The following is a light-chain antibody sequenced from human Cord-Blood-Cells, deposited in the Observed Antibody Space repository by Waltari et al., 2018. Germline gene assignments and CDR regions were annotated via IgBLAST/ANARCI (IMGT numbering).Light chain of an antibody. CDR1: SSDVGSYNL. CDR2: EVS. CDR3: CSYAGSSTYV. V-gene: IGLV2-23*02. J-gene: IGLJ1*01. Sequence: QSALTQTASVSGSPGQSITISCTGTSSDVGSYNLVSWYHQHPGKAPKLMIDEVSKRPSGVSNRFFGSKSGNTASLTISGLQAEDEADYYCCSYAGSSTYVFGTGTKVTVL.